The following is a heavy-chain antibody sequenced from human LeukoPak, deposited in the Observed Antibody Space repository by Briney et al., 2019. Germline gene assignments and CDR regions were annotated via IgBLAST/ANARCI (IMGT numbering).Heavy chain of an antibody. CDR3: ASYSSSWYGFDY. D-gene: IGHD6-13*01. CDR1: GFTFSSYA. V-gene: IGHV3-30-3*01. J-gene: IGHJ4*02. Sequence: PGRSLRLSCATSGFTFSSYAMHWVRQAPGKGLEWVAVISYDGSNKYYADSVKGRFTISRDNSKNTLYLQMNSLRAEDTAVYYCASYSSSWYGFDYWGQGTLVTVSS. CDR2: ISYDGSNK.